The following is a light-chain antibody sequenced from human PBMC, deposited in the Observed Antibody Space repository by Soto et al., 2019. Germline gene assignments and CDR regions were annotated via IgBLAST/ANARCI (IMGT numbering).Light chain of an antibody. J-gene: IGLJ2*01. Sequence: QSALTQPASVSGSPGQTITISCTGTSSDVGGYNAVSWYQHRPGKAPKLMIYEGSKRPSGVSNRFSGSKSGNTASLTISGLQAEDEADYYCCSYAGSSTSVVFGGGTKLTVL. V-gene: IGLV2-23*01. CDR2: EGS. CDR3: CSYAGSSTSVV. CDR1: SSDVGGYNA.